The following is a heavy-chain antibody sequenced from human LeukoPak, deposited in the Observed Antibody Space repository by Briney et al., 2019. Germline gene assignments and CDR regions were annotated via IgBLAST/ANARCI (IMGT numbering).Heavy chain of an antibody. D-gene: IGHD3-3*01. Sequence: GESLRLSCAASGFTFSSYGMHWVRQAPGKGLEWVSAISGSGGSTYYADSVKGRFTISRDNSKNTLYLQMNSLRAEDTAVYYCAKGGFWSGYEDYYYYYMDVWGKGTTVTVSS. J-gene: IGHJ6*03. CDR1: GFTFSSYG. CDR3: AKGGFWSGYEDYYYYYMDV. CDR2: ISGSGGST. V-gene: IGHV3-23*01.